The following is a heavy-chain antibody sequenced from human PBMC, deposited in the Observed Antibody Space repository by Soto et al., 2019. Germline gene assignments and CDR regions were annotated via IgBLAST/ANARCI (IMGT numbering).Heavy chain of an antibody. D-gene: IGHD4-4*01. CDR2: ISSGGSVI. V-gene: IGHV3-11*01. J-gene: IGHJ4*02. Sequence: PGGSLRLSCVASGFTFSDYYMSWFRRAPGKGLEWVSYISSGGSVIYSADSMKGRFTISRDNAKNSLYLQVNSLRAEDTAVYYCAREPRDDYMISGGFDYWGQGTLVTVSS. CDR1: GFTFSDYY. CDR3: AREPRDDYMISGGFDY.